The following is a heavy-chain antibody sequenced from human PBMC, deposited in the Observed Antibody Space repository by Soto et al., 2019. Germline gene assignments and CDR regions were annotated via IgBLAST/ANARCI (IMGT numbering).Heavy chain of an antibody. V-gene: IGHV3-23*01. D-gene: IGHD6-13*01. J-gene: IGHJ4*02. CDR2: ISESGGST. CDR1: GFSFSDYA. CDR3: AKRSPYSSGWYSPIFDY. Sequence: GGSLRLSCAASGFSFSDYAMSWVRQAPGRGLEWVSVISESGGSTHYADSVRGRFTVSRDNSKNSLSLRMNSLRDEDTAVYFCAKRSPYSSGWYSPIFDYWGQGALVTVSS.